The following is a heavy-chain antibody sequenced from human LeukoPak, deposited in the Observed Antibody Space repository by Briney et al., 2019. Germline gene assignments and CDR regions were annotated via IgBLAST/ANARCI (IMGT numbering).Heavy chain of an antibody. CDR2: ICYSGST. CDR3: ARTGQSYYYGSGSYYPFDY. D-gene: IGHD3-10*01. CDR1: GGSISSYY. V-gene: IGHV4-59*08. Sequence: PSETLSLTCTVSGGSISSYYWSWIRQPPGRGLEWIGYICYSGSTNYNPSLKSRVTISVDTSTNQFSLKLSSVTAADTAVYYCARTGQSYYYGSGSYYPFDYWGQGTLVTVSS. J-gene: IGHJ4*02.